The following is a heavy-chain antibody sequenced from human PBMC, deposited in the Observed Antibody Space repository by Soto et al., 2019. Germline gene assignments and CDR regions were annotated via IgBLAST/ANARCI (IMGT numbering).Heavy chain of an antibody. CDR3: ATEGYLWFGELSPTG. Sequence: QVQLVESGGGVVQPGRSLRLSCAASGFTFSSYGMHWVRQAPGKGLEWVAVIWYDGSNKYYADSVKGRFTISRDNSKNMLYLQMNSLRAEDTAVYYCATEGYLWFGELSPTGWGQGTPVTVSS. V-gene: IGHV3-33*01. CDR2: IWYDGSNK. J-gene: IGHJ4*02. D-gene: IGHD3-10*01. CDR1: GFTFSSYG.